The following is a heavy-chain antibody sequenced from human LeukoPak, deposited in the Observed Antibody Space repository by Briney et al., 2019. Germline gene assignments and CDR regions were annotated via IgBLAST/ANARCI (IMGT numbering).Heavy chain of an antibody. CDR3: ARDLYSYGANQDDY. CDR1: GFTFSSYW. V-gene: IGHV3-7*01. CDR2: IKQDGVDK. D-gene: IGHD5-18*01. J-gene: IGHJ4*02. Sequence: PGGSLRLSCATSGFTFSSYWMNWVRQAPGKGLGWVANIKQDGVDKYYVDSVKGRFTISRDNAKRSLYLQMNSLRAEDTAVYYCARDLYSYGANQDDYWGQGTLVTVSS.